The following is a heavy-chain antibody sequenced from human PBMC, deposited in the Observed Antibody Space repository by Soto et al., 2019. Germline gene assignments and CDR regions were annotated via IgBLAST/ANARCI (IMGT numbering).Heavy chain of an antibody. V-gene: IGHV4-31*03. J-gene: IGHJ4*02. CDR2: IYYTGTT. D-gene: IGHD1-1*01. Sequence: QVQLQESGPGLVKPSQTLSLICIVSGGSISRGVDGSYWTWIRQHLGKGLEWIGYIYYTGTTYSNPSLKRRPTISVDTSETPSSLELTSVTAAATAIYFCASGHDAYKVRYWGQGTLVTVSS. CDR1: GGSISRGVDGSY. CDR3: ASGHDAYKVRY.